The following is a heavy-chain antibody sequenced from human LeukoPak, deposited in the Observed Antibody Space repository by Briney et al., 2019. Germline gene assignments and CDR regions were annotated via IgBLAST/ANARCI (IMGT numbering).Heavy chain of an antibody. CDR1: GFNFFSYG. J-gene: IGHJ6*03. D-gene: IGHD6-13*01. V-gene: IGHV3-30*02. Sequence: PGGSLRLSCAASGFNFFSYGMHWVRQAPGKGLEWVAFIRYDGSNKYYADSVKGRFTISRDNSKNTLYLQMNSLRAEDTAVYYCAKERQPASDYYYYMDVWGKGTTVTVSS. CDR2: IRYDGSNK. CDR3: AKERQPASDYYYYMDV.